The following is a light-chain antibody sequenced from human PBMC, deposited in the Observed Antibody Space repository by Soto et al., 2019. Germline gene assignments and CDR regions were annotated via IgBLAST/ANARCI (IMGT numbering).Light chain of an antibody. CDR1: QSVLCSSNNKNY. V-gene: IGKV4-1*01. Sequence: DIVMTQSPDSLAVSLGERATINCKSSQSVLCSSNNKNYLAWYQQKPGQPPKLLIYWASTRESGVPDRFSGSGSGTDFTLTTSSLQAEDVAVYYCQQYYSTPWTFGQGTKVEIK. CDR2: WAS. CDR3: QQYYSTPWT. J-gene: IGKJ1*01.